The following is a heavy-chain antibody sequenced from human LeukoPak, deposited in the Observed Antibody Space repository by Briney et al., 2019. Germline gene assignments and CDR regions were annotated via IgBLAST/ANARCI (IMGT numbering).Heavy chain of an antibody. J-gene: IGHJ4*02. V-gene: IGHV1-2*02. Sequence: ASVKVSCKASGYTFTGYYMHWVRQAPGQGLEWMGWINPNSGGTNYAQKFQGRVTMTRDTSISTAYMELSRLRSDDTAVYYCARDSSYGYSYYFDCWGQGTLVTVSS. D-gene: IGHD5-18*01. CDR1: GYTFTGYY. CDR2: INPNSGGT. CDR3: ARDSSYGYSYYFDC.